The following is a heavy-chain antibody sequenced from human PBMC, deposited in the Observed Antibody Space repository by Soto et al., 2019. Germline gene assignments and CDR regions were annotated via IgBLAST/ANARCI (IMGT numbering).Heavy chain of an antibody. CDR2: IYYSGST. V-gene: IGHV4-59*01. J-gene: IGHJ6*03. D-gene: IGHD6-6*01. CDR1: GGSISSYY. Sequence: PSETLSLTCTVSGGSISSYYWSWIRQPPGKGLEWIGYIYYSGSTNYNPSLKSRVTISVDTSKNQFSLKLSSVTAADTAVYYCARADLAGCIAAPQTSGPRYYYYYMDVWGKGTTVTVSS. CDR3: ARADLAGCIAAPQTSGPRYYYYYMDV.